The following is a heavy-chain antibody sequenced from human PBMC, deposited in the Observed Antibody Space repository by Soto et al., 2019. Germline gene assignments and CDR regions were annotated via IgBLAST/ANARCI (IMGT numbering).Heavy chain of an antibody. CDR1: GFTFGTYA. V-gene: IGHV3-23*05. Sequence: PGGSLRLSCSASGFTFGTYAMSWVRQAPGKGLEWVSGMYGSGGGISYADAVKGRFTISRDNTNNLLYLLMRSLRIEDTAVYYCAKDRQPDGLWPFDHWGLGTLVTVSS. D-gene: IGHD2-8*01. CDR2: MYGSGGGI. J-gene: IGHJ4*02. CDR3: AKDRQPDGLWPFDH.